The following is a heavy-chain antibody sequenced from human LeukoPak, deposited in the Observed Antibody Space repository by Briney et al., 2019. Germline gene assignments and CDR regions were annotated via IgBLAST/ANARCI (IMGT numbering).Heavy chain of an antibody. D-gene: IGHD3-22*01. Sequence: ASVTVSCKASGYTFTSYGISWVRQAPGQGLEWMGWISAYNGNTNYAQKLQGRVTMTTDTSTSTAYMELRSLRSDDTAVYYCARAPSIDTYYYDSSGYLGPLDYWGQGTLVTVSS. V-gene: IGHV1-18*01. CDR3: ARAPSIDTYYYDSSGYLGPLDY. J-gene: IGHJ4*02. CDR2: ISAYNGNT. CDR1: GYTFTSYG.